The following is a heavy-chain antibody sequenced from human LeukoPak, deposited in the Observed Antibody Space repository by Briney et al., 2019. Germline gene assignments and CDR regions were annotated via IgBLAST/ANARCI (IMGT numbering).Heavy chain of an antibody. J-gene: IGHJ2*01. V-gene: IGHV3-23*01. D-gene: IGHD2-21*02. CDR1: GFSFSSNA. Sequence: PGGSLRLSCAASGFSFSSNAMNWVRQAPGKGLEWVSAISGSGSKTYYTDSVKGRFTISRDNSKHTLSLQMNSLRAEDTAVYFCAKDPRVGTDDSGYFDLWGRGTLVTVSS. CDR2: ISGSGSKT. CDR3: AKDPRVGTDDSGYFDL.